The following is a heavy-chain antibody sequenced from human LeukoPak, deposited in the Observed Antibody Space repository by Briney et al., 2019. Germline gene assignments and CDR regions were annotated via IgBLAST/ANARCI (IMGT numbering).Heavy chain of an antibody. CDR3: ARHGGPLTGIDY. V-gene: IGHV1-69*13. J-gene: IGHJ4*02. CDR2: IIPIFGTA. CDR1: GGTFSSYA. D-gene: IGHD7-27*01. Sequence: SVKVSCKASGGTFSSYAISWVRQAPGQGLEWMGGIIPIFGTANYAQKFQGRVTITADESTSTAYMELSSLRSEDTAVYYCARHGGPLTGIDYWGQGTLVTVSS.